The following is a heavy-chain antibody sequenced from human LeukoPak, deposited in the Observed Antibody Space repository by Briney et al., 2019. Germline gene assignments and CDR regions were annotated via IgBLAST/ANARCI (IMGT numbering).Heavy chain of an antibody. Sequence: SQTLSLTCTVSGGSISSGSYYWSWIRQPAGKGLEWIRRIYTSGSTNYNPSLKSRVTISVDTSKNQFSLKLSSVTAADTAVYYCAREIPVITIFGVVTVFDPWGQGTLVTVSS. CDR1: GGSISSGSYY. J-gene: IGHJ5*02. D-gene: IGHD3-3*01. CDR3: AREIPVITIFGVVTVFDP. CDR2: IYTSGST. V-gene: IGHV4-61*02.